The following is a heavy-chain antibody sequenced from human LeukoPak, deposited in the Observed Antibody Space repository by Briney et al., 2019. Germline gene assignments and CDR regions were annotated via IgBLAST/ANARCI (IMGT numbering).Heavy chain of an antibody. D-gene: IGHD4-17*01. V-gene: IGHV4-59*12. J-gene: IGHJ4*02. CDR2: IYYSGST. CDR1: GGSISSYY. CDR3: GRNGYYSVDY. Sequence: SETLSLTCTVSGGSISSYYWSWIRQPPGKGLEWIGFIYYSGSTNYNPSLKSRVTMSVDTSKNQFSLKLSSVTATDTAIYFCGRNGYYSVDYWGQGTLVTVSS.